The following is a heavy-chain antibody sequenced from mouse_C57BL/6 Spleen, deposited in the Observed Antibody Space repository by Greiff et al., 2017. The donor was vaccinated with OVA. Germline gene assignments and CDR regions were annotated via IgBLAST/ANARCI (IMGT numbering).Heavy chain of an antibody. CDR3: ARRPGSSGYVCV. V-gene: IGHV1-9*01. D-gene: IGHD1-1*01. CDR1: GYTFTGYW. CDR2: ILPGSGST. J-gene: IGHJ1*03. Sequence: VQLQQSGAELMKPGASVKLSCKASGYTFTGYWIEWVKQRPGHGLAWIGEILPGSGSTKYNEKFKGKATFTVTTSSNTAYMQLRSLATEDSDNCNSARRPGSSGYVCVWGTGTTVTVAS.